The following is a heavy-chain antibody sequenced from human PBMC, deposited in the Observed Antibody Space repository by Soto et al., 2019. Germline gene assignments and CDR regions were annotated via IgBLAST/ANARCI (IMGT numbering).Heavy chain of an antibody. Sequence: PGGSLRLSCAASGFTFSSYGMHWVRQAPGKGLEWVAVISYDGSNKYYADSVKGRFTISRDNSKNTLYLQMNSLRAEDTAVYYCAKEGRREGLFGDYDYYYYYMDVWGKGTTVTVSS. CDR2: ISYDGSNK. CDR3: AKEGRREGLFGDYDYYYYYMDV. D-gene: IGHD4-17*01. J-gene: IGHJ6*03. V-gene: IGHV3-30*18. CDR1: GFTFSSYG.